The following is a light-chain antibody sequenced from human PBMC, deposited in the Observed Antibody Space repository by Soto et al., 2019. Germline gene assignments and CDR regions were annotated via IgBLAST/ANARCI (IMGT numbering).Light chain of an antibody. CDR1: SGHSTYI. J-gene: IGLJ3*02. CDR2: LEGSGSY. Sequence: QLVLTQSSFASASLGSSVKLTCTLSSGHSTYIIAWHQQQPGKAPRYLMKLEGSGSYNKGSGVPDRFSGSSSGADRYLTISNLQFEDEADYYCETWDSNTRFGGGTQLTVL. CDR3: ETWDSNTR. V-gene: IGLV4-60*02.